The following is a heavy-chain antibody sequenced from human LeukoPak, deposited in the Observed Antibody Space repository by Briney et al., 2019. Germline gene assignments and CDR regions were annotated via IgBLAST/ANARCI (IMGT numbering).Heavy chain of an antibody. V-gene: IGHV4-61*02. D-gene: IGHD3-10*01. CDR3: APERCTMIRGLVVSDFVS. J-gene: IGHJ4*02. CDR1: GYSISSGTYY. CDR2: IYSDGCT. Sequence: SQTLSLTCTVSGYSISSGTYYWTWIRQPAGKGLEWMGRIYSDGCTTYNPSLKRRVTFSVATSENQFSLHLNSVTAADAAVYYCAPERCTMIRGLVVSDFVSWGQGILVTVSS.